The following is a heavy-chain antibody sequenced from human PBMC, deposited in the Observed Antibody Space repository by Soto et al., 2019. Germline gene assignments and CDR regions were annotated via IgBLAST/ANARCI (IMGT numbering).Heavy chain of an antibody. CDR3: TGAYYDVSGYSLDP. D-gene: IGHD3-22*01. CDR1: GGSISSTSYY. J-gene: IGHJ5*02. Sequence: PSETLSLTCTVSGGSISSTSYYWGWIRQPPGKGLEWIGYNYYSGSTNYNPSLKSRVTISVDTAKNQFSLRLSSVSAADTAVYYCTGAYYDVSGYSLDPWGQGTSVTVSS. V-gene: IGHV4-61*05. CDR2: NYYSGST.